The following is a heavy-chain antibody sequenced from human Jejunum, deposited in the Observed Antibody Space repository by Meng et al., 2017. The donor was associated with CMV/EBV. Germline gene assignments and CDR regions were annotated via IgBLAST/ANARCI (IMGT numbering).Heavy chain of an antibody. CDR1: GSSIKRDDDF. CDR3: ARGLAVIVGMGNWFDP. CDR2: IYYTGNT. D-gene: IGHD3-22*01. V-gene: IGHV4-39*07. Sequence: LLHTGSISGSSIKRDDDFWGSIPQPPGKGLEWIGTIYYTGNTYSNSSLKSRLTISADTSKNQFSLNLNSVTAADTAIYYCARGLAVIVGMGNWFDPWGQGTLVTVSS. J-gene: IGHJ5*02.